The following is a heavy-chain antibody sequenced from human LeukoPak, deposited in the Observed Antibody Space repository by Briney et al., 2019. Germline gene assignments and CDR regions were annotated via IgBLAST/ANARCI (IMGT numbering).Heavy chain of an antibody. D-gene: IGHD3-22*01. J-gene: IGHJ3*02. V-gene: IGHV4-39*01. CDR1: GGSISSSSYY. Sequence: SETLSLTCTVSGGSISSSSYYWGWIRQPPGKGLEWIGSIYYSGSTYYNPSLKCRVTISVDTSKNQFSLKLSSVTAADTAVYYCARAYYYDSSGYLMASGAFDIWGQGTMVTVSS. CDR3: ARAYYYDSSGYLMASGAFDI. CDR2: IYYSGST.